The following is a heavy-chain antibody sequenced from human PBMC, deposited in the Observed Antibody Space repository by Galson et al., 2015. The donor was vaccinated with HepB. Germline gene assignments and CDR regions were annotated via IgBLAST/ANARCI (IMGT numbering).Heavy chain of an antibody. CDR1: AYTFTNNV. V-gene: IGHV1-3*01. CDR3: ARDRRGDYDFWREPPFHYGMDV. Sequence: SVKVSCKASAYTFTNNVMHWVRQAPGQRLEWMGWINAGNGNTKYSQKFQGRVTITRDTSASTAYMELSSLRPEDTAVYYCARDRRGDYDFWREPPFHYGMDVWGQGTTVTVSS. CDR2: INAGNGNT. D-gene: IGHD3-3*01. J-gene: IGHJ6*02.